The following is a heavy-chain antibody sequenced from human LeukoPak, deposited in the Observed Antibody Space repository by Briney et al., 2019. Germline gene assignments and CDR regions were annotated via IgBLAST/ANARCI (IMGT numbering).Heavy chain of an antibody. CDR2: IYYSGST. CDR3: ARGGSAIFDP. CDR1: GGSISSYY. J-gene: IGHJ5*02. Sequence: SETLSLTCTVSGGSISSYYWNWIRQPPGKGLEWIGYIYYSGSTNYNPSLKSRVTISVDTSKNQFSLKLSSVTAADTAVYYCARGGSAIFDPWGQGTLVTVSS. V-gene: IGHV4-59*12.